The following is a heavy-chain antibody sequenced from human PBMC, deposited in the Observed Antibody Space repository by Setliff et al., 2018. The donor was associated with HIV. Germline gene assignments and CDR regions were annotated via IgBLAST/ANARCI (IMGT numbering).Heavy chain of an antibody. D-gene: IGHD3-16*01. V-gene: IGHV4-34*01. CDR2: INHSGST. J-gene: IGHJ4*02. Sequence: SETLSLTCAVYGGSFSGYYWSWVRQPPGKGLEWIGEINHSGSTNSNPSLKSRVTISADTSKNQFSLKLTSVTAADTAVYYCARGRMGYYDFWGQGTLVTVSS. CDR1: GGSFSGYY. CDR3: ARGRMGYYDF.